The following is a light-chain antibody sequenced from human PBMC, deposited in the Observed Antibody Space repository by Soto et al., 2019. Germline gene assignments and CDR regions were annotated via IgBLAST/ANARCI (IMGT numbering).Light chain of an antibody. CDR1: SSDVGSYNL. V-gene: IGLV2-23*02. CDR3: CSYAGSRV. CDR2: EVS. Sequence: QSALTQPASVSGSPGQSITISCTGTSSDVGSYNLVSWYQQHPGKAPKLMIYEVSKRPSGVSNRFSGSKSGNTASLTISGLQAEEEADYYCCSYAGSRVFGGGTKLTVL. J-gene: IGLJ3*02.